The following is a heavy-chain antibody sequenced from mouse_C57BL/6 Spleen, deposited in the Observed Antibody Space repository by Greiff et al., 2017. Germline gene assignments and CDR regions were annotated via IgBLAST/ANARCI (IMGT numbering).Heavy chain of an antibody. CDR2: IYPGSGST. J-gene: IGHJ4*01. V-gene: IGHV1-55*01. Sequence: QVQLQQPGAELVKPGASVKMSCKASGYTFTSYWITWVKQRPGQGLEWIGDIYPGSGSTNYNEKFKSKATLTVDTSSSTAYMQLSSLTSEDSAVYYCARGFYVGGYAMDYWGQGTSVTVSS. D-gene: IGHD1-1*01. CDR3: ARGFYVGGYAMDY. CDR1: GYTFTSYW.